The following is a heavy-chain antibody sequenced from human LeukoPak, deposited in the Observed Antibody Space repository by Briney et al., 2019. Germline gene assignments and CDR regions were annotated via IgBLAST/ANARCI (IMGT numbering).Heavy chain of an antibody. J-gene: IGHJ6*02. CDR3: ARDGGIVVVPAARTSLSDRTGGLYGMDV. Sequence: GGSLTLSCAASGFIFSQYSMNWVRQAPGKGLEWVSHIRSSSETFYADSVKGRFTISRDNSKNTLYLQMNSLRAEDTAVYYCARDGGIVVVPAARTSLSDRTGGLYGMDVWGQGTTVTVSS. V-gene: IGHV3-48*01. CDR1: GFIFSQYS. CDR2: IRSSSET. D-gene: IGHD2-2*01.